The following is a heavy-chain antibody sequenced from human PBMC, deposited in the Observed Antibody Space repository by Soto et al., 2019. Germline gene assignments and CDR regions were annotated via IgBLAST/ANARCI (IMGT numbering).Heavy chain of an antibody. CDR3: ARQIYDSDTGPNFQYYFDS. CDR1: GYSFAGYW. Sequence: GESLKSSCKGSGYSFAGYWITWVRQKPGKGLEWMGRIDPSDSQTYYSPSFRGHVTISVTKSITTVFLQWSSLRASDTAMYYCARQIYDSDTGPNFQYYFDSWGQGTPDTVSS. V-gene: IGHV5-10-1*01. CDR2: IDPSDSQT. J-gene: IGHJ4*02. D-gene: IGHD3-22*01.